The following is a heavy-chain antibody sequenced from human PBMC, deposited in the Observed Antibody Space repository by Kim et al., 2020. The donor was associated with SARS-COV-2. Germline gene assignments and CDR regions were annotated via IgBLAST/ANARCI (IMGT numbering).Heavy chain of an antibody. D-gene: IGHD6-19*01. V-gene: IGHV3-23*01. CDR2: ISGSGGST. J-gene: IGHJ4*02. CDR1: GFTFSSYA. Sequence: GGSLRLSCAASGFTFSSYAMSWVRQAPGKGLEWVSAISGSGGSTYYADSVKGRFTISRDNSKNTLYLQMNSLRAEDTAVYYCAKGGGLYSSGWPGEYWGQGTLVTVSS. CDR3: AKGGGLYSSGWPGEY.